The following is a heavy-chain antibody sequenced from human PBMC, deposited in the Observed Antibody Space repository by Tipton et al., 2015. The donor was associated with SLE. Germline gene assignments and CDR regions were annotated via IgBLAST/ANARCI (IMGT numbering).Heavy chain of an antibody. CDR2: INHSGST. Sequence: TLSLTCAVYGGSFSGYYWSWIRQPPGKGLEWIGEINHSGSTSYTPSLKSRVTLSVDTSKNQFSLQLNSVTAADTAVYYCARDRTTVTEFWYFDLWGRGTLVTVSS. D-gene: IGHD4-17*01. CDR3: ARDRTTVTEFWYFDL. V-gene: IGHV4-34*01. J-gene: IGHJ2*01. CDR1: GGSFSGYY.